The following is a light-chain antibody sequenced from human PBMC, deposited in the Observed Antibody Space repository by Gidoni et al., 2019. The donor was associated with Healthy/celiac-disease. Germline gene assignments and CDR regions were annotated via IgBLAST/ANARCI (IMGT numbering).Light chain of an antibody. CDR3: QQRSNWPPFT. V-gene: IGKV3-11*01. CDR1: QSVSSY. CDR2: DAS. J-gene: IGKJ3*01. Sequence: LVLTQSPATLSLSPGERATLSCRASQSVSSYLAWYQQKPGQAPRLLIYDASNRATGIPARFSGSGSGTDFTLTISSLEPEDFAVYYCQQRSNWPPFTFGPGTKVDIK.